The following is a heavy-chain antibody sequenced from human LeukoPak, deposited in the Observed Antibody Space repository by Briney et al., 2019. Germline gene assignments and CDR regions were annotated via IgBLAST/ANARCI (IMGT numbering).Heavy chain of an antibody. D-gene: IGHD4-23*01. J-gene: IGHJ4*02. V-gene: IGHV1-2*02. CDR1: GYTFTGYY. CDR2: INPNSGGT. Sequence: ASVKVSCKASGYTFTGYYMHWVRQAPGQGLEWMGWINPNSGGTKSAQKFQGRVTMTRDTSISTVYMELTRLRTDDTAVYYCARVRYDYGGKDFDYWGQGSLVTVSS. CDR3: ARVRYDYGGKDFDY.